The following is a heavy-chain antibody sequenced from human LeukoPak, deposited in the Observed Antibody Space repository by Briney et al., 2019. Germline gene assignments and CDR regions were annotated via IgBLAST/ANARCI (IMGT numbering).Heavy chain of an antibody. CDR3: ARDHMVVTGYFDY. CDR2: INPSGGST. V-gene: IGHV1-46*01. D-gene: IGHD4/OR15-4a*01. Sequence: ASVKVSCKASGDTFTSYYMHWVRQAPGQGLEWMGIINPSGGSTSSAQKFQGRVTMTRDTSTSTVYMELSSLRSEDTAVYYCARDHMVVTGYFDYWGQGTLVTVSS. J-gene: IGHJ4*02. CDR1: GDTFTSYY.